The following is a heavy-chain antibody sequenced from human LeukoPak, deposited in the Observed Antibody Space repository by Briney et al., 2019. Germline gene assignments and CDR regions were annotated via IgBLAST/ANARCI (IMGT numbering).Heavy chain of an antibody. Sequence: GGSLRLSCAASGFILSDYNMNWVRQAPGKGLEWVSFISISGTYITYADSVKGRFTISRENAKNSLYLQMNSLRAEDTAVYYCSRDISATTRAYDYWGQGTLVTVSS. J-gene: IGHJ4*02. CDR2: ISISGTYI. D-gene: IGHD1-26*01. CDR3: SRDISATTRAYDY. CDR1: GFILSDYN. V-gene: IGHV3-21*01.